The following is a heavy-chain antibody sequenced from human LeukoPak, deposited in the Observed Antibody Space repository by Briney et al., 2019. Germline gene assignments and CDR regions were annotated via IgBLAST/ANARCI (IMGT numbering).Heavy chain of an antibody. V-gene: IGHV3-7*05. J-gene: IGHJ4*02. CDR2: IKQDGSEK. CDR3: ARDPSTVVTKNSGY. Sequence: GGSLRLSCAASGFTFSSYWMSWVRQAPGKGLEWVANIKQDGSEKYYVDSVKGRFTISRDNAKNSLYLQMNSLRAEDTAVYYCARDPSTVVTKNSGYWGQGTLVTVSS. CDR1: GFTFSSYW. D-gene: IGHD4-23*01.